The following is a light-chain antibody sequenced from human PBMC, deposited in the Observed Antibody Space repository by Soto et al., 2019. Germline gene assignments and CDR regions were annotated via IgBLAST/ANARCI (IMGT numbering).Light chain of an antibody. V-gene: IGLV2-8*01. CDR2: EVS. J-gene: IGLJ2*01. CDR1: SSDVGGYNY. CDR3: ASYTGSDTLV. Sequence: LTQPPSASGSPGQSVTISCTGTSSDVGGYNYVSWYQQHPGKAPKLMIYEVSKRPSGVPDRLSGSKSGNTASLTVSGLQVEDEADYYCASYTGSDTLVFGGGTKVTVL.